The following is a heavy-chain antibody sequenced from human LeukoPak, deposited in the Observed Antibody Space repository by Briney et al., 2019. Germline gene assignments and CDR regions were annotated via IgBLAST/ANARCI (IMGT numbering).Heavy chain of an antibody. J-gene: IGHJ3*02. CDR3: ARDSFMATIIDAFDI. D-gene: IGHD5-24*01. V-gene: IGHV3-74*01. CDR2: INTDGSST. Sequence: GGSLRLSCAASGFTFSSYGMSWVRQAPGKGLVWVSRINTDGSSTTYADSVKGRFTISRDNAKNTLYLQMNSLRAEDTAVYYCARDSFMATIIDAFDIWGQGTMVTVSS. CDR1: GFTFSSYG.